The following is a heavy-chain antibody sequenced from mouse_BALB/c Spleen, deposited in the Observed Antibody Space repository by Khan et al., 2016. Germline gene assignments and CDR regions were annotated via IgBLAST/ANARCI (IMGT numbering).Heavy chain of an antibody. CDR1: GFDFSRYW. Sequence: EVQLQESGGGLVQPGGSLKLSCAASGFDFSRYWMSWLRQAPGTGLELIGEINPDSSTINYTPSLKDKFIISRDNAKNTLYLQMNKVRSEDTALYYRASTFWYFDLWGPGTTVTLSS. J-gene: IGHJ1*01. V-gene: IGHV4-1*02. CDR3: ASTFWYFDL. CDR2: INPDSSTI.